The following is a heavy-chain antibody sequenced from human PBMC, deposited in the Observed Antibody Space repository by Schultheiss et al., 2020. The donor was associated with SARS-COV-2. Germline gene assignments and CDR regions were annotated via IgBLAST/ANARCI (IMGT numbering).Heavy chain of an antibody. CDR2: ISGSGGST. CDR3: ANNPTGYHFDY. V-gene: IGHV3-23*01. D-gene: IGHD1-14*01. CDR1: GFTVSSNY. Sequence: GGSLRLSCAASGFTVSSNYMSWVRQAPGKGLEWVSAISGSGGSTYYADSVKGRFTISRDNSKNTLYLQMNSLRAEDTAVYYCANNPTGYHFDYWGQGTLVTVSS. J-gene: IGHJ4*02.